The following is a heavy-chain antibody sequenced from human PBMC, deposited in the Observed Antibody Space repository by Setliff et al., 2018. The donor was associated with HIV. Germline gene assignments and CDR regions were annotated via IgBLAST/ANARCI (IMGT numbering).Heavy chain of an antibody. D-gene: IGHD3-10*01. V-gene: IGHV4-39*01. CDR3: ARLSGGMVPNY. CDR2: IHHSGTA. Sequence: SETLSLTCVVSGDSISRTPYYWGWIRQPPGKGLEWIGSIHHSGTAYDNPSLKSRVTISVDPSKNQILLRLSSVTAADTAVYYCARLSGGMVPNYWGQGTLVTVSS. J-gene: IGHJ4*02. CDR1: GDSISRTPYY.